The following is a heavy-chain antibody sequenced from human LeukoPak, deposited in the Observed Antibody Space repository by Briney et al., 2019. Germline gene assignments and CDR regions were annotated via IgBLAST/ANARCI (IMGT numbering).Heavy chain of an antibody. V-gene: IGHV4-34*01. CDR3: AREPNSSHQGGNDY. J-gene: IGHJ4*02. D-gene: IGHD2-15*01. CDR2: INHSGST. Sequence: SETLSLTCAVYGGSFSGYYWSWIRQPPGKGLEWIGEINHSGSTNYNPSLKSRVAIPVDTSKNQFSLKLSSVTAADTAVYYCAREPNSSHQGGNDYWGQGTLVTVSS. CDR1: GGSFSGYY.